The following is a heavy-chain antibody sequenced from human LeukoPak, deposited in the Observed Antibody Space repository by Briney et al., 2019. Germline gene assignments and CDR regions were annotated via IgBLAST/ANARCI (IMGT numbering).Heavy chain of an antibody. V-gene: IGHV4-39*01. D-gene: IGHD5-12*01. CDR3: WAIVPTNKLDY. Sequence: SETLSLTCAVSGASISSGTYSWGWMRHPPGKGPEWIGSFSYSGDGYYNSSLKSRVTISMGTSKNQFSLEVTSVTAADTAVYYCWAIVPTNKLDYWGQGTLVTVSS. CDR2: FSYSGDG. J-gene: IGHJ4*02. CDR1: GASISSGTYS.